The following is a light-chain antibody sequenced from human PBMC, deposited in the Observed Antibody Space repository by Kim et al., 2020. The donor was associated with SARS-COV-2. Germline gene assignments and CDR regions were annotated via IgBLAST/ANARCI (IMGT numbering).Light chain of an antibody. Sequence: VAVGRTIRITCQGDNLRSYYATWYQHKQGQAPKVVIYGKDNRPSGVPDRFSGSSSGNTAYLTITGTQAGDEADYYCNSRDSNDDVVFGGGTKVTVL. J-gene: IGLJ2*01. V-gene: IGLV3-19*01. CDR2: GKD. CDR3: NSRDSNDDVV. CDR1: NLRSYY.